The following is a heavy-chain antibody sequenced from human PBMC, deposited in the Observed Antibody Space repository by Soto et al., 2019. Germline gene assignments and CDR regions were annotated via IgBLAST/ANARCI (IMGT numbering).Heavy chain of an antibody. J-gene: IGHJ4*02. CDR2: INPNSGGT. CDR3: ASGGTGIAAVPSNDYFAY. CDR1: GYTFTGYY. D-gene: IGHD6-13*01. Sequence: QVQLVQSGAEVKKPGASVKVSCKASGYTFTGYYMHWVRQAPGQGLEWMGWINPNSGGTNYAQKFQGWVIMTRDTSISPAYMELSRLRSDDTAVYYCASGGTGIAAVPSNDYFAYWGQGTLVTVSS. V-gene: IGHV1-2*04.